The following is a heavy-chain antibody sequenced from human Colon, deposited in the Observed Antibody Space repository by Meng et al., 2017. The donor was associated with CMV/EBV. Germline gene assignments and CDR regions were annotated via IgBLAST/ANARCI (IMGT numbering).Heavy chain of an antibody. D-gene: IGHD1-7*01. CDR1: GYTFTDYY. J-gene: IGHJ5*02. CDR2: INPNGGGT. CDR3: ARVKCGTTSCSQGLDP. Sequence: SVKVSCKASGYTFTDYYLHWVRQAPGQGLEWMGWINPNGGGTDYAQTFQGRVTMTRDTSTTTAYLEVNRLTSDDTATYYCARVKCGTTSCSQGLDPWGQGTLVTVSS. V-gene: IGHV1-2*02.